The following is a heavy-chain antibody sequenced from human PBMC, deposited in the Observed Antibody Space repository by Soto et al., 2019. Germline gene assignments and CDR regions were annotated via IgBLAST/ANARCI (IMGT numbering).Heavy chain of an antibody. J-gene: IGHJ4*02. V-gene: IGHV3-74*01. CDR2: MNMDGNRI. CDR1: GFTFSSYW. D-gene: IGHD2-15*01. Sequence: PGGSLRLSCAASGFTFSSYWMHWVRQAPGRGLEWVSRMNMDGNRISYVDSVKGRCTISRDNSKNTLYLQMNSLRAEDTAVYYCARDYLVIPHRVIDYWGQGTLVTVSS. CDR3: ARDYLVIPHRVIDY.